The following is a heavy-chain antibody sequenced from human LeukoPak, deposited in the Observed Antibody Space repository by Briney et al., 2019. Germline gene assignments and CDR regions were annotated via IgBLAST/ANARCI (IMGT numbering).Heavy chain of an antibody. Sequence: SETLSLTCAVYGGSFSGYYWSWIRQPPGKGLEWIGEINHSGSTNYNPSLKSRVTISVDTSKNQFPLKLSSVTAADTAVYYCASQYSSSWYVGWFDPWGQGTLVTVSS. J-gene: IGHJ5*02. CDR2: INHSGST. D-gene: IGHD6-13*01. V-gene: IGHV4-34*01. CDR1: GGSFSGYY. CDR3: ASQYSSSWYVGWFDP.